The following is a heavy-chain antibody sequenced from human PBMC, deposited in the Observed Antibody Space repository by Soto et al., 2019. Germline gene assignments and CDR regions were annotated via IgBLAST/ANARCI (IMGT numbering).Heavy chain of an antibody. CDR1: GYTFTSYG. Sequence: ASVKVSCKASGYTFTSYGISWVRQAPGQGLEWMGWISAYNGNTNYAQKLQGRVTMTTDTSTSTAYMELRSLRSDDTAVYYCARDLRWFGELFSDFDLWGQGTLVTVSS. D-gene: IGHD3-10*01. CDR2: ISAYNGNT. CDR3: ARDLRWFGELFSDFDL. V-gene: IGHV1-18*01. J-gene: IGHJ5*02.